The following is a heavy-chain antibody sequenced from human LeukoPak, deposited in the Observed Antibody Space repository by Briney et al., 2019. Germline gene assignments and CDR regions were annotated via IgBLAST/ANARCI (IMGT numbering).Heavy chain of an antibody. CDR2: LNPKTGDT. V-gene: IGHV1-2*02. J-gene: IGHJ4*02. Sequence: ASVKVSCKASGYTFTGYYLHWVRQGPGQGPQWMGYLNPKTGDTKYTQKLQGRVTMTRDTSISTAYMELSGLTSDDTAVYYCVREGLYSSSSDFDYWGQGTLVTVSS. D-gene: IGHD6-13*01. CDR1: GYTFTGYY. CDR3: VREGLYSSSSDFDY.